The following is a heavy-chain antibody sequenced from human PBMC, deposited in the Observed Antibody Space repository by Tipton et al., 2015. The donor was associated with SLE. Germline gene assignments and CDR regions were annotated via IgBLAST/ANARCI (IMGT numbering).Heavy chain of an antibody. CDR3: ARLPLYGDYDY. CDR1: GYSITRGYN. CDR2: IYHNDSP. Sequence: TLSLTCAVSGYSITRGYNWGWIRQPPGKGLEFIGSIYHNDSPYYNQSLKSRVTISIDTPKNQFSLELRSVTAADTAVYYCARLPLYGDYDYWGQGTLVTVSS. D-gene: IGHD4-17*01. J-gene: IGHJ4*02. V-gene: IGHV4-38-2*01.